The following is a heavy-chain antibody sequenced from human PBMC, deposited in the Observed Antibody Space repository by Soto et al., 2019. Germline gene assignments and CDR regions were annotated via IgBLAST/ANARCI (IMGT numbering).Heavy chain of an antibody. J-gene: IGHJ6*02. Sequence: VQLVESGGGVVQPGRSLRLSCAASGFTFSSYGMHWVRQAPGKGLEWVAVISYDGSNKYYADSVKGRFTISRDNSKNTLYLQMNSLRAEDTAVYYCANGELSSWSSGYYYGMDVWGQGTTVTVSS. CDR1: GFTFSSYG. CDR3: ANGELSSWSSGYYYGMDV. V-gene: IGHV3-30*18. CDR2: ISYDGSNK. D-gene: IGHD6-13*01.